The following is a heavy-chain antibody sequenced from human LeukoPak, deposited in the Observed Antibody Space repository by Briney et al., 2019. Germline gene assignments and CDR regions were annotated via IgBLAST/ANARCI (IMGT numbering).Heavy chain of an antibody. J-gene: IGHJ4*02. V-gene: IGHV4-31*11. Sequence: SETLSLTCAVSGDSISSGGYWWSWIRQHPGKGSEWIGYISYGGKADYNPSLKSRVAISADTPKNQFSLKLSSTTAADTAVYYCARAPVATPSEFDYWGQGTLVTVSS. CDR2: ISYGGKA. CDR3: ARAPVATPSEFDY. CDR1: GDSISSGGYW. D-gene: IGHD5-12*01.